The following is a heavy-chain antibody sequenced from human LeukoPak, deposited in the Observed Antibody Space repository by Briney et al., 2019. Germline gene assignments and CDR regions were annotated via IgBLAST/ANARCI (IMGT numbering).Heavy chain of an antibody. Sequence: SVKVSCKASGGTFSSYAISWVRQAPGQGLEWMGGIIPIFGTANYAQKFQGRVTITADKSTSTAYMELSSLRSEDTAVYYCARSHSPRHSIKIFGVVKSSRGYFFDYWGQGTLVTVSS. D-gene: IGHD3-3*01. V-gene: IGHV1-69*06. CDR2: IIPIFGTA. CDR1: GGTFSSYA. CDR3: ARSHSPRHSIKIFGVVKSSRGYFFDY. J-gene: IGHJ4*02.